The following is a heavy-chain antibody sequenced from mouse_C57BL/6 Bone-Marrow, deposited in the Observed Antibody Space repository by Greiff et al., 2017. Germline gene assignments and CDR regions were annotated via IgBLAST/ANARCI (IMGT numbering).Heavy chain of an antibody. CDR3: SRWYFAV. Sequence: EVQLQQSGAELVRPGASVKLSCTASGFNIKDDYMHWVKQRPEQGLEWIGWIDPEDGDTEYASSVQGKATLTADTAYNTACLQLSSLTSEDTAVYYSSRWYFAVWGTGTTLTVSS. CDR2: IDPEDGDT. J-gene: IGHJ1*03. V-gene: IGHV14-4*01. CDR1: GFNIKDDY.